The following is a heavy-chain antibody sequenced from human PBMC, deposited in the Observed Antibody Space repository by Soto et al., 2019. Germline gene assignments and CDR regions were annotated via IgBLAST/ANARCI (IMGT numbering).Heavy chain of an antibody. Sequence: QVQLVQSGAEVKKPGASVKVSCKASGYTFTIYGISWVRQAPGQGLEWMGWISGYNGNTDYAQNLQDRVTLTTDASTSSVYMELRSLISDDTAVYYWARVDYYDSSGYYGYWGQGTLITVSS. CDR1: GYTFTIYG. J-gene: IGHJ4*02. CDR2: ISGYNGNT. V-gene: IGHV1-18*04. D-gene: IGHD3-22*01. CDR3: ARVDYYDSSGYYGY.